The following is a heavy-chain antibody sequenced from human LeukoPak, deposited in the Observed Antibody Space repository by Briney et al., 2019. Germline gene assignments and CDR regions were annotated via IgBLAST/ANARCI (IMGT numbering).Heavy chain of an antibody. Sequence: SETLSLTCTVPGGSISSYYWSWIRQPPGKGLEWIGYIYYSGSTNYNPSLKSRVTISVDASKNQFSLKLSSVTAADTAVYYCARSRDENSNYGILNYYYYMDVWGKGTTVTVSS. V-gene: IGHV4-59*01. CDR1: GGSISSYY. CDR2: IYYSGST. J-gene: IGHJ6*03. D-gene: IGHD4-11*01. CDR3: ARSRDENSNYGILNYYYYMDV.